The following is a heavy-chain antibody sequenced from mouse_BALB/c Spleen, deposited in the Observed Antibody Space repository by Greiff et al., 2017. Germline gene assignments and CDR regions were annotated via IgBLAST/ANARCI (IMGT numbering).Heavy chain of an antibody. D-gene: IGHD1-1*01. CDR3: ARLVTTVVAPFDY. Sequence: VQLQQSGPGLVKPSQSLSLTCTVTGYSITSDYAWNWIRQFPGNKLEWMGYISYSGSTSYNPSLKSRISITRDTSKNQFFLQLNSVTTEDTATYYCARLVTTVVAPFDYWGQGTTLTVSS. CDR2: ISYSGST. CDR1: GYSITSDYA. J-gene: IGHJ2*01. V-gene: IGHV3-2*02.